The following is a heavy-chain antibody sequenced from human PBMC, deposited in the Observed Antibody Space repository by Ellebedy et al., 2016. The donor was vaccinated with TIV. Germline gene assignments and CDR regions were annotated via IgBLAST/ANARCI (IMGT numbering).Heavy chain of an antibody. Sequence: SETLSLXCAVSGAPSGYYFWSWIRQPPGKGLEWIGEVTHTGGTNYNPSLESRVTISLDTSENQFSLKLNSVNVADTAVYYCARGFPAAWELAGAWGQGTLVTVSA. CDR2: VTHTGGT. CDR3: ARGFPAAWELAGA. J-gene: IGHJ4*02. V-gene: IGHV4-34*01. CDR1: GAPSGYYF. D-gene: IGHD6-19*01.